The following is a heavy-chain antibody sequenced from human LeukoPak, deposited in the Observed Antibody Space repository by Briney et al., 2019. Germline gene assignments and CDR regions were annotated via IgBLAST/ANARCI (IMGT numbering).Heavy chain of an antibody. Sequence: PSETLSLTCTVSGGSISSYYWSWIRQPPGKGLEWIWYIYYSGTTNYNPSLKSRVTISVDTSKNQFSLKLSSVTAADTAVYFCARDRGLRDFDYWGQGTLVTVSS. V-gene: IGHV4-59*01. J-gene: IGHJ4*02. CDR2: IYYSGTT. CDR3: ARDRGLRDFDY. D-gene: IGHD4-17*01. CDR1: GGSISSYY.